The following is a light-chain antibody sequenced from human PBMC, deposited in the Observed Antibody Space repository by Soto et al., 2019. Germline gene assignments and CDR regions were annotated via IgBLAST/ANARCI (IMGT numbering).Light chain of an antibody. V-gene: IGKV1-9*01. J-gene: IGKJ3*01. CDR2: VAF. CDR1: QGISSF. Sequence: IQLTQSPSSLSASVGDRVTITCRASQGISSFLAWYQQKPGKAPKLLIYVAFTLQSGVPSRFSGSGSGTDFTLTIGSLQPEDFSTYYCQQLNSFPIACGPGIKVDIK. CDR3: QQLNSFPIA.